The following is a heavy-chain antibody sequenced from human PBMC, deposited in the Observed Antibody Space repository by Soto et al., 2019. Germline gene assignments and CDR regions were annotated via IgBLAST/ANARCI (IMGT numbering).Heavy chain of an antibody. V-gene: IGHV3-33*01. CDR2: IWYDGSNK. J-gene: IGHJ4*02. Sequence: PGGSLRLSCAASGFTFSSYGMHWVRQAPGKGLEWVAVIWYDGSNKYYADSVKGRFTISRDNSKNTLYLQMNSLRAEDTAVYYCAREDRYSSGWPDYWGQGTLVTVSS. CDR1: GFTFSSYG. CDR3: AREDRYSSGWPDY. D-gene: IGHD6-19*01.